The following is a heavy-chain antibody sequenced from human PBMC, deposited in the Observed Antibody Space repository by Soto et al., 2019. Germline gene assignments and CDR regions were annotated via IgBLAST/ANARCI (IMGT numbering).Heavy chain of an antibody. CDR3: ARGLGLYYFDY. V-gene: IGHV1-3*01. D-gene: IGHD1-26*01. CDR2: INAGNGNT. Sequence: ASVKVSCEAAGYTFTSYAMHWVRQAPGQRLEWMGWINAGNGNTKYSQKFQGRVTITRDTSASTAYMELSSLTSEDTAVYYCARGLGLYYFDYWGQGTLVTVSS. J-gene: IGHJ4*02. CDR1: GYTFTSYA.